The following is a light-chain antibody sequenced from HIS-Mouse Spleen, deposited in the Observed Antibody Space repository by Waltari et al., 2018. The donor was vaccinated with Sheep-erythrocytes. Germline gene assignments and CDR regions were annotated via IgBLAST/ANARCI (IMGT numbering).Light chain of an antibody. CDR1: QGISSA. V-gene: IGKV1D-13*01. Sequence: AIQLTQSPSSLSASVGDRVTLTCRASQGISSALAWYQQKPGKAPKLLIYDASSLESGVPSRFSGSGSGKDFTLTISSLQPEDFATYYCQQFNNYPRTFGQGTKVEIK. CDR3: QQFNNYPRT. J-gene: IGKJ1*01. CDR2: DAS.